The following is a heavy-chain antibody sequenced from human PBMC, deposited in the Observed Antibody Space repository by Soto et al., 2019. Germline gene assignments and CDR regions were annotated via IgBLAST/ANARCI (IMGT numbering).Heavy chain of an antibody. CDR3: AKPLGLLRRAMAQGSDY. J-gene: IGHJ4*02. V-gene: IGHV3-30*18. CDR1: GFTFSSYG. D-gene: IGHD5-18*01. CDR2: VSYDEITK. Sequence: GGSLRLSCAASGFTFSSYGMNWVRQAPGKGLEWVAVVSYDEITKYYADSVKGRFTISRDNSKNTVYLQMNSLRPEDTAVYYCAKPLGLLRRAMAQGSDYWGQGTLVPVSS.